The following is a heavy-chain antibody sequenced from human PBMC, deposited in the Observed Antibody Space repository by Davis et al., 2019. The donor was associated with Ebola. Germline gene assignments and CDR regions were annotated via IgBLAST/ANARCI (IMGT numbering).Heavy chain of an antibody. J-gene: IGHJ4*02. V-gene: IGHV3-23*01. CDR3: ARGPVYGSESYYVNY. CDR1: GFTFSSYA. CDR2: ISGSGRST. Sequence: GESLKISCAASGFTFSSYAMGWVRQAPGKGLEGLEWVSAISGSGRSTYYADSVKGRFTISRDNSKNTLYLQMNSLRAEDTAVYYCARGPVYGSESYYVNYWGQGTLVTVSS. D-gene: IGHD3-10*01.